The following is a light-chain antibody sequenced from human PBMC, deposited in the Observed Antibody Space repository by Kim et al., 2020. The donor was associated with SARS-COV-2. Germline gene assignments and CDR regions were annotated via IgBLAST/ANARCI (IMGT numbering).Light chain of an antibody. CDR3: AAWDDSLNGVV. Sequence: ELTQPPSASGTPGQRVTISCSGSSSNIGGNTVTWYQQLSGAAPKLVIYSDNQRPSGVPDRFSGSKSGTSASLAISGLQSEDEADYYCAAWDDSLNGVVIGGGTKVTVL. CDR2: SDN. CDR1: SSNIGGNT. J-gene: IGLJ2*01. V-gene: IGLV1-44*01.